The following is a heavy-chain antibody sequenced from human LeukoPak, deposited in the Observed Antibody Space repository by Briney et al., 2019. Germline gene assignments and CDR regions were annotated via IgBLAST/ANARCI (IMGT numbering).Heavy chain of an antibody. V-gene: IGHV3-11*01. CDR3: ARDLFLWYFDL. CDR2: IGPAGSKT. J-gene: IGHJ2*01. Sequence: GGSLRLSCAASGFSFSDQYMSWIRQAPGKGLEWIAYIGPAGSKTSYVESVKGRFIISRDNAENSLYLQMNSLRADDTAVYYCARDLFLWYFDLWGRGTLVTVSS. CDR1: GFSFSDQY. D-gene: IGHD2-21*01.